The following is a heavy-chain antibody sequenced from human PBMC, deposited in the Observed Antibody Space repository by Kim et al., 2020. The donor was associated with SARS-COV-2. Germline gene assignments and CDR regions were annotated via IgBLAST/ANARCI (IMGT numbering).Heavy chain of an antibody. CDR2: IYSGGST. Sequence: GGSLRLSCAASGFTVSSNYMSCVRQAPGKGLEWVSVIYSGGSTYYADSVKGRFTISRDNSKNTLYLQMNSLRAEDTAVYYCARTVTYYDLLTVNTYYYYGMGVWSRGTRVAVS. CDR3: ARTVTYYDLLTVNTYYYYGMGV. J-gene: IGHJ6*02. D-gene: IGHD3-9*01. CDR1: GFTVSSNY. V-gene: IGHV3-53*01.